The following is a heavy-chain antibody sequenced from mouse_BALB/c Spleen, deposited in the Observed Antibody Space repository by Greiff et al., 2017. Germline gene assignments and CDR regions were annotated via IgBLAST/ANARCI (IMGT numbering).Heavy chain of an antibody. V-gene: IGHV2-2-2*01. CDR2: IWSGGST. CDR1: GFSLTSYG. CDR3: VRNWGGYEGYAMDY. Sequence: QVQLKESGPGLVQPSQSLSITCTVSGFSLTSYGVHWVRQSPGKGLEWLGVIWSGGSTDYNAAFISRLSISKDNSKSQVFFKMNSLQADDTAIYYCVRNWGGYEGYAMDYWGQGTSVTVSS. J-gene: IGHJ4*01. D-gene: IGHD2-2*01.